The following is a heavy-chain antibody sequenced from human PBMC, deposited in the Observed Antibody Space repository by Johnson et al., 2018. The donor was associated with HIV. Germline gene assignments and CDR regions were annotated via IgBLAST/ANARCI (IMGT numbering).Heavy chain of an antibody. J-gene: IGHJ3*01. CDR2: LFSGGTT. CDR1: GFTFSNAW. Sequence: VQLVESGGGVVQPGRSLRLSCAASGFTFSNAWMSWVRQAPGKGLEWVSVLFSGGTTYYADSVKGRFTISRDNSKKTLYLQMNNLRVEDTALYYCAKDQGYWGDDAFDVWGQGTMVTVYS. V-gene: IGHV3-66*02. CDR3: AKDQGYWGDDAFDV. D-gene: IGHD7-27*01.